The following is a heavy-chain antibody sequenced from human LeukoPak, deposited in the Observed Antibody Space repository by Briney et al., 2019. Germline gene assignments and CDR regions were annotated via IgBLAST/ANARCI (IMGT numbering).Heavy chain of an antibody. CDR2: FDPEDGET. V-gene: IGHV1-24*01. CDR3: ATIIAAAGLFDY. CDR1: GYTLTELS. D-gene: IGHD6-13*01. Sequence: ASVKVSCKVSGYTLTELSMHWVRQAPGKGLEWMGGFDPEDGETIYAQKFQGRVTMTEDTSTDTAYMELNSLRSEDTAVYYCATIIAAAGLFDYWGQGTLVTVSS. J-gene: IGHJ4*02.